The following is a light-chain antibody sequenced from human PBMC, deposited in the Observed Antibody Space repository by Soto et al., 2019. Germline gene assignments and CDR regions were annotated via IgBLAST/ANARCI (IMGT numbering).Light chain of an antibody. CDR3: QQTYSLPPLT. J-gene: IGKJ4*01. V-gene: IGKV1-39*01. CDR1: QSVTTY. Sequence: DIQLTQSPSSLSASVGDRVTITCRASQSVTTYLNWYQQKPGKAPKLLIYVASTLQSGVPSRFSGSGSGTDFNLTISSLQPEDFATYFCQQTYSLPPLTFGGGTKVEI. CDR2: VAS.